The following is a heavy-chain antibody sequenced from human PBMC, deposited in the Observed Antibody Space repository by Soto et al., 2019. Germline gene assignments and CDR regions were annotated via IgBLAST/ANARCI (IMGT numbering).Heavy chain of an antibody. V-gene: IGHV4-31*03. Sequence: QVQLQESGPGLVKPSQTLALACTVSGASVSNADSYWSWIRQRPGKGLEWIGHIYHTGKTYYNPSLKSRITISLDTSQNQFSLWLTSVTAADTGIYFCARGGSGWKALNYFDSWGQGTLVTVSS. CDR2: IYHTGKT. J-gene: IGHJ4*02. CDR1: GASVSNADSY. D-gene: IGHD6-19*01. CDR3: ARGGSGWKALNYFDS.